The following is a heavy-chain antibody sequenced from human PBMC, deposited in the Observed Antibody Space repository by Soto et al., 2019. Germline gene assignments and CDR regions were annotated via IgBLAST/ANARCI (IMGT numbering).Heavy chain of an antibody. D-gene: IGHD2-15*01. J-gene: IGHJ6*02. CDR3: ASDYVVVVAATAYYYYYGMDV. Sequence: QVQLVQSGAEVKKPGSSVKVSCKASGGTFSSYAISWVRQAPGQGLEWMGGIIPIFGTANYAQKFQGRVTITADESTSTAYMELSSLRSEDTAIYYCASDYVVVVAATAYYYYYGMDVWGRGTTVTVSS. CDR2: IIPIFGTA. V-gene: IGHV1-69*12. CDR1: GGTFSSYA.